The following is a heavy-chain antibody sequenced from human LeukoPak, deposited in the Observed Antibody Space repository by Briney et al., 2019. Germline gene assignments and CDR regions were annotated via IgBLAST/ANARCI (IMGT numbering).Heavy chain of an antibody. V-gene: IGHV4-31*03. CDR3: ARGRYSYGWNDS. CDR1: GGSIGTSAYY. D-gene: IGHD3-16*02. Sequence: PSQTLSLTCTVSGGSIGTSAYYWNWIRQHPGKGLEWFGFISDSGSTLYHASLKSRISVSSDTSKNQFSPKLTSVTAADMAVYYCARGRYSYGWNDSWGQGTLVTVSS. J-gene: IGHJ5*01. CDR2: ISDSGST.